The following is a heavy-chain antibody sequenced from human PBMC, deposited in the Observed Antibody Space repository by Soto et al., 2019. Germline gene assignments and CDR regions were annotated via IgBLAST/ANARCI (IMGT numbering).Heavy chain of an antibody. D-gene: IGHD5-12*01. J-gene: IGHJ4*02. CDR2: IYYSGST. Sequence: QLQLQESGPGLVKPSETLSLTCTVSGGSISSSSYYWGWIRQPPGKGLEWIGSIYYSGSTYYNPSLKSRVTISVDTSNNQFSLKLSSVTAADTAVYYCAGGLVATITRGAVDYLGQGTLVTVFS. CDR1: GGSISSSSYY. V-gene: IGHV4-39*01. CDR3: AGGLVATITRGAVDY.